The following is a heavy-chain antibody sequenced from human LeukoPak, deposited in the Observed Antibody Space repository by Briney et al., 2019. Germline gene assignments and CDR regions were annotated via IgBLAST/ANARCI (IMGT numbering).Heavy chain of an antibody. J-gene: IGHJ6*02. CDR1: GFTFSTYW. D-gene: IGHD3-10*01. V-gene: IGHV3-48*01. CDR2: ISSSSSTI. CDR3: ARASYGSGSYRYYYYGMDV. Sequence: GGSLRLSCAASGFTFSTYWMSWVRQAPGKGLEWVSYISSSSSTIYYADSVKGRFTISRDNAKNSLYLQMNSLRAEDTAVYYCARASYGSGSYRYYYYGMDVWGQGTTVTVSS.